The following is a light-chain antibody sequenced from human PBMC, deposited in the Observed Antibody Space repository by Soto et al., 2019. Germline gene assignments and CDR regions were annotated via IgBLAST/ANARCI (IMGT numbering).Light chain of an antibody. Sequence: SVLTQPPSASGTPGQRVTISCSGSSSNIGNNHVYWYQQLPETAPKLLISRNNQRPSGVPDRFSGSKSGTSASLAISGLRSEDEADYFCAAWDDSLSGLWVFGGGTKLTVL. J-gene: IGLJ3*02. CDR1: SSNIGNNH. V-gene: IGLV1-47*01. CDR2: RNN. CDR3: AAWDDSLSGLWV.